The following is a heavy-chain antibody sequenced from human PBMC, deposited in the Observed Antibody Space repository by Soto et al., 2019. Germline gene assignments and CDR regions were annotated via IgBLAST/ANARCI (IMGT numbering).Heavy chain of an antibody. CDR2: INPSGGST. D-gene: IGHD6-19*01. V-gene: IGHV1-46*01. Sequence: ASVKVSCKASGYTFTSYYMHWVRQAPGQGLEWMGIINPSGGSTSYAQKFQGRVTMTRDTSTSTVYMELSSLRSEDTAVYYCARARRRSGWYGAAGYYRMDVWRQGTTVPVSS. CDR3: ARARRRSGWYGAAGYYRMDV. J-gene: IGHJ6*02. CDR1: GYTFTSYY.